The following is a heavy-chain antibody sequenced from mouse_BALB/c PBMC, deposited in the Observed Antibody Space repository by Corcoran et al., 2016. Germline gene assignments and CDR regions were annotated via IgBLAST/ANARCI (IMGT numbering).Heavy chain of an antibody. J-gene: IGHJ4*01. CDR2: INTHSGVP. D-gene: IGHD4-1*01. CDR3: ARESELGRGYALDY. Sequence: QIQLVQSGPELKKPGETVRISRKASGYTFTTAGMQWVQKMPGKGLKWIGWINTHSGVPNYAEDFKGRFAFSLETSASTAYLQISNLKNEDTATYFCARESELGRGYALDYWGQGTSVTVSS. CDR1: GYTFTTAG. V-gene: IGHV9-4*02.